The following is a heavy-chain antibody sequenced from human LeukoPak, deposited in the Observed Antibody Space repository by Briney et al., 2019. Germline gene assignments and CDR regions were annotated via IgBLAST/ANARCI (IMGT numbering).Heavy chain of an antibody. CDR1: GFTFSSYA. Sequence: GGSLRLSCAASGFTFSSYAMHWVRQAPGKGLEWVAVISYDGSNKYYADSVKGRFTISRDNSKNTLYLQMNSLRAEDTAVYYCARDFWSADSHDYWGQGTLVTVSS. V-gene: IGHV3-30-3*01. CDR2: ISYDGSNK. D-gene: IGHD3-3*01. CDR3: ARDFWSADSHDY. J-gene: IGHJ4*02.